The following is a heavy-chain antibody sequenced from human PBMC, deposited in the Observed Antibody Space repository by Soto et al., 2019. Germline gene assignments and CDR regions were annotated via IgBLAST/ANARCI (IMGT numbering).Heavy chain of an antibody. J-gene: IGHJ4*02. V-gene: IGHV3-30*18. D-gene: IGHD3-22*01. CDR3: AKDFADYDSPYY. CDR1: GSTFSSYG. CDR2: ISYEGSNK. Sequence: QVQLVESGGGVVQPGRSLRLSCAASGSTFSSYGMHWVRQAPGKGLEWVAVISYEGSNKYYADSVKGRFTISRDNSMNTLYLEMNSLRAEDTAVYYCAKDFADYDSPYYWGQGTLVAVSS.